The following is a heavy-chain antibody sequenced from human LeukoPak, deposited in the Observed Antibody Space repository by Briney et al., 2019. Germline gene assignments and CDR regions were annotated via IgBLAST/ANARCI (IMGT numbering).Heavy chain of an antibody. J-gene: IGHJ3*01. CDR3: ARGLPAPEGLHAFDV. D-gene: IGHD6-13*01. CDR1: GYTFTGYY. V-gene: IGHV1-2*02. CDR2: INPNSGGT. Sequence: ASVKVSCKASGYTFTGYYMHWVRQAPGQGLEWMGWINPNSGGTNYAQKLQGRVTMTTDTSTSTAYMELSRLRSDDTAVYYCARGLPAPEGLHAFDVWGQGTMVTVSS.